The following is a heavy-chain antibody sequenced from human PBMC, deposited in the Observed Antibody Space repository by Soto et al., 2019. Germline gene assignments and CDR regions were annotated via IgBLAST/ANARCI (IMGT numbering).Heavy chain of an antibody. CDR1: GFTFSSSG. V-gene: IGHV3-30*18. CDR3: AKEFHSWNYFDY. J-gene: IGHJ4*02. Sequence: GGSLRLSCAASGFTFSSSGMHWVRQAPGKGLEWVAVISYDGSNKFYADSVKGRFTISRDNFRKTLYLQMNSLRAEDTAVYYCAKEFHSWNYFDYWGQGTLVTVSS. CDR2: ISYDGSNK. D-gene: IGHD1-20*01.